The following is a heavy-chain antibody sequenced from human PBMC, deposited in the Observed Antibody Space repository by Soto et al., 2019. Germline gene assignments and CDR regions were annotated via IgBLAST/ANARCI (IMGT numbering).Heavy chain of an antibody. CDR2: IGWDGNNI. D-gene: IGHD1-1*01. J-gene: IGHJ1*01. CDR3: ANNLYDISCGH. Sequence: QVLLVESGGGVIQPGGSLRLSCEASGFIFGDHGMHWVRQAPGKGLEWVGVIGWDGNNIYYADPVKGRITISRDNSKSTLYLALDSLRPEDTGIYYCANNLYDISCGHWGQGTLVTVSS. V-gene: IGHV3-30*18. CDR1: GFIFGDHG.